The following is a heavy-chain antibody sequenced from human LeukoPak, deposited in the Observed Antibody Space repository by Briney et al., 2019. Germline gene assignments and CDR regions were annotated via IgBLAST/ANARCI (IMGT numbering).Heavy chain of an antibody. D-gene: IGHD1-26*01. CDR1: GYTFTDYY. CDR3: ARDNSVGDYAWWFDP. CDR2: INPDSGGT. Sequence: GASVKVSCKASGYTFTDYYMHWVRQAPGQGLEWMGWINPDSGGTNYAQRFQGRVTMTRDTSISIVYMELSSLRSEDTAVYYCARDNSVGDYAWWFDPWGQGTLVTVSS. J-gene: IGHJ5*02. V-gene: IGHV1-2*02.